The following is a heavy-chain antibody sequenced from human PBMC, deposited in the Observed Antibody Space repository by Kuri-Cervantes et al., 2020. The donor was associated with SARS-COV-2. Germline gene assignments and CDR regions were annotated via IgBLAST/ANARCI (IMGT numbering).Heavy chain of an antibody. CDR2: IRYDGSNK. D-gene: IGHD4-23*01. Sequence: GESLKISCAASGFTFSSYGMHWVRQAPGKGLEWVAFIRYDGSNKYYADSVKGRFTISRDNAKNSLYLQMNSLRAEDTAVYYCARVRYGGPVPWDGMLDYWGQGTLVTVSS. J-gene: IGHJ4*02. CDR3: ARVRYGGPVPWDGMLDY. V-gene: IGHV3-30*02. CDR1: GFTFSSYG.